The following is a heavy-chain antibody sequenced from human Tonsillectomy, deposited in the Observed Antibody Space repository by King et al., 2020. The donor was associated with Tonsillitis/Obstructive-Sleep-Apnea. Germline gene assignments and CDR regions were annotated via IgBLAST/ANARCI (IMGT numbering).Heavy chain of an antibody. CDR1: GFNFDDYA. J-gene: IGHJ4*02. V-gene: IGHV3-9*01. Sequence: VQLVESGGGLVQPGRSLRLSCAASGFNFDDYAMHWVRQAPGKGLEWVSGISWNSGSIGYADSVKGRFTISRDNAKNFLYLQMNSLRVEDTALYYCAKGAAGGTEYYFDYWGQGTLVTVSS. D-gene: IGHD6-13*01. CDR3: AKGAAGGTEYYFDY. CDR2: ISWNSGSI.